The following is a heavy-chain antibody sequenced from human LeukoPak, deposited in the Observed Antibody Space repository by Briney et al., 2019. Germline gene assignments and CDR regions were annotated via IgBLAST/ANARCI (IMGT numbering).Heavy chain of an antibody. J-gene: IGHJ4*02. V-gene: IGHV4-39*01. D-gene: IGHD6-6*01. CDR2: IYYSGST. Sequence: SETLSLTCTVSGGSISSSSYYWGWIRQPPGKGLEWIGSIYYSGSTYYNPSLKSRVTISVDTSKNQFSLKLSSVTAADTAVYYCARRHRIAARLFDYWGQGTLVTVSS. CDR1: GGSISSSSYY. CDR3: ARRHRIAARLFDY.